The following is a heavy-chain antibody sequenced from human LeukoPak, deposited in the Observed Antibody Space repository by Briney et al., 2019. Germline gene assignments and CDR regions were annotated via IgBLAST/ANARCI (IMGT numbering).Heavy chain of an antibody. Sequence: SETLSLPCSVSGDSITGYYWGWIRQPPGKGLEWIGSIYYTGNTYYNASLKSRVTISIDTPKNQISLRLTSVTATDTAMYYCARQTGSGLFTLPGGQGTLVTVSS. CDR2: IYYTGNT. J-gene: IGHJ4*02. CDR1: GDSITGYY. CDR3: ARQTGSGLFTLP. V-gene: IGHV4-39*01. D-gene: IGHD3/OR15-3a*01.